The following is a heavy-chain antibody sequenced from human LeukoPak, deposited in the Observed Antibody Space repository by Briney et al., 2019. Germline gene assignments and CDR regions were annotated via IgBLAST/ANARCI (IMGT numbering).Heavy chain of an antibody. CDR3: ARGGSSGWYNVDY. CDR1: GFTFSSYS. Sequence: GGSLRLSCAASGFTFSSYSMNWVRQAPGKGLEWVSSISSSSSYIYCADSVKGRFTISRDNAKNSLYLQMNSLRAEDTAVYYCARGGSSGWYNVDYWGQGTLVTVSS. V-gene: IGHV3-21*01. J-gene: IGHJ4*02. CDR2: ISSSSSYI. D-gene: IGHD6-19*01.